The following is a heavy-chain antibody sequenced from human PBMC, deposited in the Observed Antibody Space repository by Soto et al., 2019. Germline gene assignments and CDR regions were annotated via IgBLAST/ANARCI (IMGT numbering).Heavy chain of an antibody. CDR2: IIPILGIA. J-gene: IGHJ5*02. CDR1: GGTFSSYT. V-gene: IGHV1-69*08. D-gene: IGHD3-10*01. Sequence: QVQLVQSGAEVKKPGSSVKVSCKASGGTFSSYTISWVRQAPGQGLEWTGRIIPILGIANYAQKFQGRVTITADKSTSTAYMELSSLRSEDTAVYYCARDPYYGSGSTGWFDPWGQGTLVTVSS. CDR3: ARDPYYGSGSTGWFDP.